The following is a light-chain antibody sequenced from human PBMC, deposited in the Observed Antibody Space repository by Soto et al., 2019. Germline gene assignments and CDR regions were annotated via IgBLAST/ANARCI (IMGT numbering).Light chain of an antibody. V-gene: IGLV1-44*01. CDR2: NTN. CDR1: NSNIGSNT. Sequence: QSVLTQPPSASGNPGQRVTISCSGSNSNIGSNTVHWYQLLPGMAPKLLIYNTNQGPSGVPDRFSGSKSGTSASLAISGLQSGDEADYYCAAWDDRLSGPVFGTGTKLTVL. J-gene: IGLJ1*01. CDR3: AAWDDRLSGPV.